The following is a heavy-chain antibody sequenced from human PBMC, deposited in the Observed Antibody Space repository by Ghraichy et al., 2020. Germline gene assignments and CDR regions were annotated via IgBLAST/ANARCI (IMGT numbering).Heavy chain of an antibody. J-gene: IGHJ5*02. CDR3: ARDHSLNWNYANWFDP. CDR2: IIPIFGTA. Sequence: SVKVSCKASGGTFSSYAISWVRQAPGQGLEWMGGIIPIFGTANYAQKFQGRVTITADESTSTAYMELSSLRSEDTAVYYCARDHSLNWNYANWFDPWCQGTLVTVSS. CDR1: GGTFSSYA. D-gene: IGHD1-7*01. V-gene: IGHV1-69*13.